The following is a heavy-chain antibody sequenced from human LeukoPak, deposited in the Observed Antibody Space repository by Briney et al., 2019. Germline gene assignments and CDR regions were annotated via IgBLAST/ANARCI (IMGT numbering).Heavy chain of an antibody. J-gene: IGHJ5*02. V-gene: IGHV3-30*18. D-gene: IGHD2-15*01. Sequence: GGSLRLSCAASGFAFSSYGMHWVRQAPGKGLEWVAVISHDGSNIYYGDSVKGRFSISRDNSKNTLYLQMNSLRVEDTAVYYCAKDPYRVVVATGNYLDPWGQGTLVTVSS. CDR1: GFAFSSYG. CDR2: ISHDGSNI. CDR3: AKDPYRVVVATGNYLDP.